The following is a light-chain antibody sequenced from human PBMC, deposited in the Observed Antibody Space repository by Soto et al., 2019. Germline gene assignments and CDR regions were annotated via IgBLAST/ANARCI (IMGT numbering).Light chain of an antibody. V-gene: IGKV1-9*01. J-gene: IGKJ2*01. Sequence: DIQLTQSPSFLSASVGGRVTITCRASQGINIFLAWFQQKPGKAPNLLISAASTLQSGVPSRFSGSGSETEFTLTITSLQPEDSATYYCQQRNSYPRTFGQGTKVDIK. CDR2: AAS. CDR1: QGINIF. CDR3: QQRNSYPRT.